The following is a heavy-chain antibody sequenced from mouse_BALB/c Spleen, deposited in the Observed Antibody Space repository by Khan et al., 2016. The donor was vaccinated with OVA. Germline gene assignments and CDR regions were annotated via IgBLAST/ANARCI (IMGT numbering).Heavy chain of an antibody. V-gene: IGHV5-6*01. CDR2: ISSGGHYT. CDR3: AKLAYYYNSEGFAY. Sequence: EVQLQESGGDLVKTGGSLKLSCAASGFTFSTYGMSWVRQTPDKRLEWVATISSGGHYTYYIDSVKGRFTISRDNAKNILYLQMTRLRSEDTAMYYCAKLAYYYNSEGFAYWGQGTLVTVSA. CDR1: GFTFSTYG. J-gene: IGHJ3*01. D-gene: IGHD1-1*02.